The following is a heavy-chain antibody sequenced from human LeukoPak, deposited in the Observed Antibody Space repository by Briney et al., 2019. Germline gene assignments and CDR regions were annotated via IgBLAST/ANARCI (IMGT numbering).Heavy chain of an antibody. CDR1: GYSVTSYW. J-gene: IGHJ4*02. CDR3: ARRDFGYGEYVFDY. D-gene: IGHD4-17*01. V-gene: IGHV5-51*01. Sequence: GESLKISCKGSGYSVTSYWIGCVRQMPGKGLEWMGIIYPADSDTRYSPSFQGQVTISADKSISTAYLQCSSLKASDTAMYYCARRDFGYGEYVFDYWGQGTLVRVSS. CDR2: IYPADSDT.